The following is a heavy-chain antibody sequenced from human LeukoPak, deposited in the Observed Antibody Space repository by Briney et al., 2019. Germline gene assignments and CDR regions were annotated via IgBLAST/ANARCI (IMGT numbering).Heavy chain of an antibody. J-gene: IGHJ4*02. Sequence: ASVKVSCKASGYTFTSYDINWVRQATGQGLGWMGWMNPNSGNTGYAQKFQGRVTMTRNTSISTAYMELSSLRSEDTAVYYCARLRDGRWLLEYWGQGTLVTVSS. CDR2: MNPNSGNT. V-gene: IGHV1-8*01. D-gene: IGHD5-24*01. CDR1: GYTFTSYD. CDR3: ARLRDGRWLLEY.